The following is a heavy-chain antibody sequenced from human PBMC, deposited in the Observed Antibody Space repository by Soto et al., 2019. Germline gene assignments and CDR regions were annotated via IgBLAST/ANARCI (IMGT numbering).Heavy chain of an antibody. CDR1: GFTFSGFW. D-gene: IGHD6-19*01. CDR3: VRGKESSGWGAVDY. V-gene: IGHV3-74*01. J-gene: IGHJ4*02. CDR2: INGDGSVT. Sequence: EVQLVESGGGLVQPGGSLRLSCTASGFTFSGFWMHWVRQAPGKGLVWVSRINGDGSVTNYADSVKGRFTISRDNAKNTLYLQMNSLRVEDTAVYYCVRGKESSGWGAVDYWGQGTLVTVSS.